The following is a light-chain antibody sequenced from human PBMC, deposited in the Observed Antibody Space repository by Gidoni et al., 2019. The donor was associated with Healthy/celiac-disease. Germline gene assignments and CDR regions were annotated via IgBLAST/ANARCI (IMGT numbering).Light chain of an antibody. J-gene: IGLJ3*02. CDR1: RLRSFY. CDR2: GKN. Sequence: SSELTQAPAVSVALGQTVRITCQGDRLRSFYASWYQQKPGQAPVLVIYGKNNRPSGIPDRFSGSSSGNTASLTITGAQAEDEADYYCNSRDSSGNRVFGGGTKLTVL. CDR3: NSRDSSGNRV. V-gene: IGLV3-19*01.